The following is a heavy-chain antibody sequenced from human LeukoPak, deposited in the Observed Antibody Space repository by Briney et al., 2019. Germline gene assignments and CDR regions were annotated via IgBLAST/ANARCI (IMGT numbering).Heavy chain of an antibody. J-gene: IGHJ4*02. V-gene: IGHV3-21*01. CDR2: ISRGSIHI. CDR3: ARVPSFWSGYYADY. Sequence: KAGESLRLSCAASGFNLSSYAFNWVRQAPGGGLEWVSSISRGSIHIYYGDSVKGRFTISRDNAKNSLFLEMNSLRAEDTAVYYCARVPSFWSGYYADYWGRGTLVTVSS. CDR1: GFNLSSYA. D-gene: IGHD3-3*01.